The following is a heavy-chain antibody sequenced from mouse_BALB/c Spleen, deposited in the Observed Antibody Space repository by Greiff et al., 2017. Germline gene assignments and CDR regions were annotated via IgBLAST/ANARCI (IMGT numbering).Heavy chain of an antibody. D-gene: IGHD2-13*01. CDR2: IDPSDSET. Sequence: QVQLQQSGPQLVRPGASVKISCKASGYSFTSYWMHWVKQRPGQGLEWIGMIDPSDSETRLNQKFKDKATLTVDKSSSTAYMQLSSPTSEDSAVYYCARCDHTPSYAMDYWGQGTSVTVSS. J-gene: IGHJ4*01. CDR1: GYSFTSYW. V-gene: IGHV1S127*01. CDR3: ARCDHTPSYAMDY.